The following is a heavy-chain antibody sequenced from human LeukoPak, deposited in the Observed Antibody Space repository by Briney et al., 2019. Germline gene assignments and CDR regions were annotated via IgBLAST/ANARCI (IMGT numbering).Heavy chain of an antibody. J-gene: IGHJ4*02. CDR2: ISTSSSGRTI. D-gene: IGHD3-22*01. Sequence: GGSLRLSCAASGFTFSSYSMKWVRQAPGKGLEWVSYISTSSSGRTIYYADSVKGRFTISRDDVKNSLYLQMNSLRDEDTAVHYCARVRPGYYSDYWGQGTLVTVSS. CDR3: ARVRPGYYSDY. V-gene: IGHV3-48*02. CDR1: GFTFSSYS.